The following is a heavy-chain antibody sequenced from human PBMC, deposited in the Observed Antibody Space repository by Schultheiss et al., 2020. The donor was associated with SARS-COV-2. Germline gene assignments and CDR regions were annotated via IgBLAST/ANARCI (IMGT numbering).Heavy chain of an antibody. D-gene: IGHD5-12*01. V-gene: IGHV4-59*01. CDR1: GGSISSYY. Sequence: GSLRLSCTVSGGSISSYYWSWIRQPPGKGLEWIGSIYYSGSTNYNPSLKSRVTISVDTSKNQFSLKLSSVTAADTAVYYCARVHSGYDEIYFDYWGQGTLVTVSS. CDR3: ARVHSGYDEIYFDY. CDR2: IYYSGST. J-gene: IGHJ4*02.